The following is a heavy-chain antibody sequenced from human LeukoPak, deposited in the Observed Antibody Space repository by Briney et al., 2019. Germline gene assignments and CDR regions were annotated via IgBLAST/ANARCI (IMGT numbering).Heavy chain of an antibody. Sequence: PGGSLRLSCAASGFTFSNYAMTWVRQAPGKGLEWVSVITISGGSTSYADSVEGRFTISRDNSKNTLYLQMNSLRAEGTAIYYCAKRGDSRSFDYWGQGTLVTVSS. CDR3: AKRGDSRSFDY. CDR2: ITISGGST. D-gene: IGHD3-22*01. CDR1: GFTFSNYA. V-gene: IGHV3-23*01. J-gene: IGHJ4*02.